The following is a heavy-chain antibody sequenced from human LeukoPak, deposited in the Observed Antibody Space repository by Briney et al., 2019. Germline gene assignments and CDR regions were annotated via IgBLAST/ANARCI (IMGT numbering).Heavy chain of an antibody. J-gene: IGHJ6*02. CDR3: ARVRAVAGTPPPFDYYYYGMDV. D-gene: IGHD6-19*01. CDR2: FYYSGST. V-gene: IGHV4-59*01. CDR1: GGSISSYY. Sequence: SGTLSLTCTVSGGSISSYYWSWIRQPPGKGLEWIGYFYYSGSTNYNPSLKSRVTISVDTSKNQFSLKLSSVTAADTAVYYCARVRAVAGTPPPFDYYYYGMDVWGQGTTVTVSS.